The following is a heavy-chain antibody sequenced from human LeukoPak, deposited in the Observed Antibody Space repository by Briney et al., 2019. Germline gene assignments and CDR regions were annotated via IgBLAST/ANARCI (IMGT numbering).Heavy chain of an antibody. Sequence: SETLSLTCAVSGGLISSGGYSWSWIQQPPGKGLESIGYIYHSGSTYYNPSLKSRVTISVDRSKNQFSLKLSSVTAADTAVYYCARGGVLEWFYDYWGQGTLVTVSS. V-gene: IGHV4-30-2*01. CDR1: GGLISSGGYS. CDR3: ARGGVLEWFYDY. D-gene: IGHD3-3*01. J-gene: IGHJ4*02. CDR2: IYHSGST.